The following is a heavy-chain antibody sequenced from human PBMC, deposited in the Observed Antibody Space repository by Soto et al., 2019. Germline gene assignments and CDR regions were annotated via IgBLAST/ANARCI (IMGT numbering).Heavy chain of an antibody. V-gene: IGHV4-59*01. D-gene: IGHD4-17*01. Sequence: SETLSLTCTVSGGSIRDYFWTWIRQPPGKGLEWIGYIYYSGSTNYNPSLKSRVTISVDTSKNQFSLKLSSVTAADTAVYYCARSHSVTTHNWFDPWGQGTLVTVSS. J-gene: IGHJ5*02. CDR1: GGSIRDYF. CDR3: ARSHSVTTHNWFDP. CDR2: IYYSGST.